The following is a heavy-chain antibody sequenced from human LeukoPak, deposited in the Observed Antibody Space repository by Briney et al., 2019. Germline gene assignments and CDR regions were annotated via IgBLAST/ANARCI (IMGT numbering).Heavy chain of an antibody. CDR1: GYTFSYYH. J-gene: IGHJ5*02. D-gene: IGHD5-18*01. Sequence: ASVKVSCKASGYTFSYYHMHWVRQAPGQGLEWMGWINPNSGGTNYAQKFQGRVTMTRYTSITTAYVELSRLRSDDTAVYYCARGPFRNVDTAMIASTFDPWGQGTLVTVSS. CDR2: INPNSGGT. CDR3: ARGPFRNVDTAMIASTFDP. V-gene: IGHV1-2*02.